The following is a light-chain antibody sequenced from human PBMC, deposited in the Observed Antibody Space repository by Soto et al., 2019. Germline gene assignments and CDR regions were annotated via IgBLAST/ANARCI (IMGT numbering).Light chain of an antibody. CDR1: ETVGSD. CDR3: HQYFDWPPIT. V-gene: IGKV3-15*01. Sequence: VMTQSPFTLSVSPLQRATLSCRSSETVGSDLAWYQQKPGQAPRLLIYHASTRATGVPARFSGSGYGTEFTLTVSSLQSEDFATYYCHQYFDWPPITFGQGTRLEI. J-gene: IGKJ5*01. CDR2: HAS.